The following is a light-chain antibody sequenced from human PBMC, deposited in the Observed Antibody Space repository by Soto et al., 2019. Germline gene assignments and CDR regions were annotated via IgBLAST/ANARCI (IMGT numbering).Light chain of an antibody. J-gene: IGLJ2*01. CDR1: TSDVGSYNL. CDR3: CSYAGSSTVV. V-gene: IGLV2-23*01. Sequence: QSVLTQPASVSGSPGQSITISCTGTTSDVGSYNLVSWYQHHPGKAPKLMIYEGSERPSGVSNRFSGSKSGNTASLTISGLQAEDEADYYCCSYAGSSTVVFGGGTKLTVL. CDR2: EGS.